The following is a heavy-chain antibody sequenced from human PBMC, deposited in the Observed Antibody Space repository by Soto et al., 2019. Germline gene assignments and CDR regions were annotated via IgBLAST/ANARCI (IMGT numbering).Heavy chain of an antibody. CDR1: GDSLSSYY. J-gene: IGHJ6*03. Sequence: SSETLSLTCIVSGDSLSSYYWGWVRRPPGKRPEWIAYIHYSGSTDYNPSLKSRITISIDTSKNQFSLRLTSVTAADTAIYYCARHGSVAVPGTTYGYHYMDVWGKGTTVTVSS. CDR3: ARHGSVAVPGTTYGYHYMDV. V-gene: IGHV4-59*08. CDR2: IHYSGST. D-gene: IGHD1-7*01.